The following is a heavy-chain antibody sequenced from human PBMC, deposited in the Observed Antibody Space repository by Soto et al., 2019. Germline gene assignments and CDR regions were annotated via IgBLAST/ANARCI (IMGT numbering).Heavy chain of an antibody. V-gene: IGHV1-69*13. CDR2: IIPIFGTA. J-gene: IGHJ3*02. D-gene: IGHD3-22*01. CDR1: GGTFSSYA. CDR3: ARDARGTYYYDSSGYPKGAFDI. Sequence: SVKVSCKASGGTFSSYAISWVRQATGQGLEWMGGIIPIFGTANYAQKVQGRVTITADESTSTAYMELSSLRSEDTAVYYCARDARGTYYYDSSGYPKGAFDIWGQGTMVTVSS.